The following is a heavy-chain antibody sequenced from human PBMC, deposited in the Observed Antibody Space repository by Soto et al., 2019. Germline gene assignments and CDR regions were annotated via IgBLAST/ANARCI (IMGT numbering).Heavy chain of an antibody. J-gene: IGHJ4*02. CDR3: AREDSGSYYYFDY. D-gene: IGHD1-26*01. CDR2: IGYEGSNK. Sequence: QVQLVESGGGVVQPGRSLRLSCAASGFTFSSYGMHWVRQAPGKGLEWVAVIGYEGSNKYYADSVQGRFTISRDNSRNTLYLKMNSLRAEDTAVYYCAREDSGSYYYFDYWGQGTLVTVSS. V-gene: IGHV3-33*01. CDR1: GFTFSSYG.